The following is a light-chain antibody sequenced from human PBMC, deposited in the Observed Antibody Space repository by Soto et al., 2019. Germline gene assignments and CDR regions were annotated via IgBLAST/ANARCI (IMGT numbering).Light chain of an antibody. CDR3: QQYNNWPPA. Sequence: EIVMTHSPATLSVSPGERATLSCRASPSVSGNLAWYQQKPVQAPRLLIYGASTRATGIPARFSGSGSGTEFTLTISSLQSEDFAVYYCQQYNNWPPAFGQGTKVEIK. CDR1: PSVSGN. V-gene: IGKV3-15*01. CDR2: GAS. J-gene: IGKJ1*01.